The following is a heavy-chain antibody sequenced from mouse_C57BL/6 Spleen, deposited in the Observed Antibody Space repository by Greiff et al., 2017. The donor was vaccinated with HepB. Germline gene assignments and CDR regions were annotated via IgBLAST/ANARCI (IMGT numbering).Heavy chain of an antibody. CDR1: GFTFSDYG. Sequence: EVKLVESGGGLVKPGGSLKLSCAASGFTFSDYGMHWVCQAPEKGLEWVAYISSGSSTIYYADTVKGRFTISRDNAKNTLFLQMTSLRSEDTAMYYCARLGDYISFAYWGQGTLVTVSA. CDR2: ISSGSSTI. CDR3: ARLGDYISFAY. J-gene: IGHJ3*01. V-gene: IGHV5-17*01. D-gene: IGHD2-4*01.